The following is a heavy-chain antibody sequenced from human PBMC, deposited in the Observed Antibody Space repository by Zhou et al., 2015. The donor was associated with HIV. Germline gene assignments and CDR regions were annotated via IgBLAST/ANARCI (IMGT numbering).Heavy chain of an antibody. V-gene: IGHV1-69*17. CDR3: ATGSMNHDYALEL. Sequence: QVQLVQSGAELKKPGSSVKVSCKASGGTFSGSDISWVRQAPGQGLEWMGRITPMFDVHNYAEKFRARLSISVDRETSAAFMELRNLTSEDAAVYFCATGSMNHDYALELWGQGTKVIVS. CDR1: GGTFSGSD. CDR2: ITPMFDVH. J-gene: IGHJ3*01. D-gene: IGHD3-16*01.